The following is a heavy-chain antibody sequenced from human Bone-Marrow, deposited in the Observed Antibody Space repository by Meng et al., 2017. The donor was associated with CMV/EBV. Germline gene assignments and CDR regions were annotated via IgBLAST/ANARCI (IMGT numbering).Heavy chain of an antibody. J-gene: IGHJ4*02. CDR1: GYTFTSYG. V-gene: IGHV1-18*01. CDR3: ARQLNSEVSPIDS. CDR2: ISAYSSTT. D-gene: IGHD4-23*01. Sequence: ASVKVSCKASGYTFTSYGISWVRQAPGQGLEWMGWISAYSSTTKYAQNFQGRITMTTDTTTSTTYMELRSLRSDDTAIYYCARQLNSEVSPIDSWGQGTLVTVSS.